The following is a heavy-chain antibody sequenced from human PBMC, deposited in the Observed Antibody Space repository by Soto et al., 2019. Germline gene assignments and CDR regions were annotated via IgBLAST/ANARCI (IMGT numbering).Heavy chain of an antibody. CDR1: GGSISSGCYS. CDR3: ARRWGYSFDY. D-gene: IGHD7-27*01. CDR2: IYYSGST. J-gene: IGHJ4*02. V-gene: IGHV4-30-2*03. Sequence: SETLSLTCAVSGGSISSGCYSWSWLRPPPGKGLEWIGSIYYSGSTYYNPSLKSRVTISVDTSKNQFSLKLSSVTAADTAVYYCARRWGYSFDYWGQGTLVTVSS.